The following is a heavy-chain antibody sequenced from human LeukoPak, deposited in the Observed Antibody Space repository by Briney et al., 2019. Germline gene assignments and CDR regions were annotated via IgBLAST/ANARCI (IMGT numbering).Heavy chain of an antibody. D-gene: IGHD3-9*01. CDR3: TTELSYYDILTGSYYFDY. V-gene: IGHV3-15*01. J-gene: IGHJ4*02. CDR1: GFTFSNAW. Sequence: GGSLRLSCVASGFTFSNAWMSWVRQAPGKGLEWVGRIKSKTDGGTTDYAAPVKGRFTISRDDSKNTLYLQMNSLKTEDTAVYYCTTELSYYDILTGSYYFDYWGQGTLVTVSS. CDR2: IKSKTDGGTT.